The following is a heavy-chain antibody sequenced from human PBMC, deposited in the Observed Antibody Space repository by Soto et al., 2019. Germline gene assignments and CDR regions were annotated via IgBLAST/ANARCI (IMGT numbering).Heavy chain of an antibody. J-gene: IGHJ4*02. CDR1: GGAISSSSHY. D-gene: IGHD6-19*01. V-gene: IGHV4-39*01. CDR3: ARHGSAWYVMY. Sequence: SESLSLTCTVSGGAISSSSHYWGRIRQPPGKGLERIGSINYSGSTYYNPSLKSRVTISVDTSKNQFSLKLSSVTAADTAVYYCARHGSAWYVMYWGQGTLVTVSS. CDR2: INYSGST.